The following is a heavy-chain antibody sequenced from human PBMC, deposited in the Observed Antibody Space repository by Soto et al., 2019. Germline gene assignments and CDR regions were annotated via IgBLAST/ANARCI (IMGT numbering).Heavy chain of an antibody. Sequence: SVKVSCKASGGTFSSYAISWVRQAPGQGLEWMGGIIPIFGTANYAQKFQGRVTITADESTSTAYMELSSLRSEDTAAYYCARGPSITGTDYYYGMDVWGQGTTVTVSS. CDR1: GGTFSSYA. CDR2: IIPIFGTA. CDR3: ARGPSITGTDYYYGMDV. J-gene: IGHJ6*02. D-gene: IGHD1-7*01. V-gene: IGHV1-69*13.